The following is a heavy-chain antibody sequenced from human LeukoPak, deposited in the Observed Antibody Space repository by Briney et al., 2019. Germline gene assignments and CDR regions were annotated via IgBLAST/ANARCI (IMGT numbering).Heavy chain of an antibody. CDR3: AKRGVVIRVILVGFHKEAYYFDS. CDR1: GITLGNYG. D-gene: IGHD3-22*01. Sequence: GGSLRLSCAVSGITLGNYGMSWVRQAPGKGLEWVAGISGSGGRTNYADGVKGRFTISRDNAKNTLFLQMNSLRVEHTAEYFSAKRGVVIRVILVGFHKEAYYFDSWGQGALVTVSS. CDR2: ISGSGGRT. V-gene: IGHV3-23*01. J-gene: IGHJ4*02.